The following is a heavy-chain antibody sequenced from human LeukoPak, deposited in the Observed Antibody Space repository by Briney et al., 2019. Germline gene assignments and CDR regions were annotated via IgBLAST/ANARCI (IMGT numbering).Heavy chain of an antibody. CDR2: ISFDGSTK. V-gene: IGHV3-30*18. CDR3: VKHQSSGNYYAPVCFDY. D-gene: IGHD3-22*01. Sequence: PGGSLRLSCAASGFTFSTYGMHWVRQAPGKGLEWVAVISFDGSTKYYADSVKGRFTISRDNSKNTVYVQMNSLRVEDTAVYYCVKHQSSGNYYAPVCFDYWGQGTLVSVSS. J-gene: IGHJ4*02. CDR1: GFTFSTYG.